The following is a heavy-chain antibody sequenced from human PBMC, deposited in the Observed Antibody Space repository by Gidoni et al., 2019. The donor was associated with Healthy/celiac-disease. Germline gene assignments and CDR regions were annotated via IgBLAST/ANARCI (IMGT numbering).Heavy chain of an antibody. CDR1: GGSFSGYY. J-gene: IGHJ4*02. CDR2: INHSGST. D-gene: IGHD3-3*01. V-gene: IGHV4-34*01. CDR3: ARAHDFWSGYYRPFDY. Sequence: QVQLQQWGAGLLKPSETLSLTCAVYGGSFSGYYWSWIRQPPGKGLEWIGEINHSGSTNYNPSLKSRVTISVDTSKNQFSLKLSSVTAADTAVYYCARAHDFWSGYYRPFDYWGQGTLVTVSS.